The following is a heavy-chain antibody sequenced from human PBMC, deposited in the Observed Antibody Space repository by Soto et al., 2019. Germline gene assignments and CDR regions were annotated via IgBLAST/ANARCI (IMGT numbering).Heavy chain of an antibody. D-gene: IGHD6-13*01. CDR3: ARLTGIAAAGTFDY. CDR1: GFSLSTSGMR. V-gene: IGHV2-70*04. Sequence: ESGPTLVNPTQTLTLTCTFSGFSLSTSGMRVSWIRQPPGKALEWLARIDWDDDKFYSTSLKTRLTISKDTSKNQVVLTMTNMDPVGTATYYCARLTGIAAAGTFDYWGQGTLVTVS. J-gene: IGHJ4*02. CDR2: IDWDDDK.